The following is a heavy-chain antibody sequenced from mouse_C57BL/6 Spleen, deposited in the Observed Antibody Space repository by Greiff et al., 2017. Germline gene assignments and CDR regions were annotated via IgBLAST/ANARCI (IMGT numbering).Heavy chain of an antibody. D-gene: IGHD1-1*01. CDR1: GYTFTSYW. Sequence: QVQLQQPGAELVKPGASVKLSCKASGYTFTSYWMHWVKQRPGQGLEWIGMIHPNSGSTNYNEKFKSKATLTVDKSYSTAYMQLSSLTSEDSAVYYCARTALYYGSSYGGALDYWGQGTSVTVSS. V-gene: IGHV1-64*01. J-gene: IGHJ4*01. CDR2: IHPNSGST. CDR3: ARTALYYGSSYGGALDY.